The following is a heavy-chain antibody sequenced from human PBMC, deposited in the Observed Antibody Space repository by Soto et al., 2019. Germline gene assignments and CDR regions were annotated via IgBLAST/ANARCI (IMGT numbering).Heavy chain of an antibody. J-gene: IGHJ2*01. CDR1: GGTFGNFA. V-gene: IGHV1-69*01. D-gene: IGHD1-7*01. CDR2: IIPIYGTS. Sequence: QVQLVQSGAELKKPGSSVKVSCKASGGTFGNFAISWVRQAPGQGPEWVAGIIPIYGTSNYADDFRGRITLTADAPTATAYMERSTLRSEDTAIYYCATGTRDGYNYCYFDLWGRGTQVTVSS. CDR3: ATGTRDGYNYCYFDL.